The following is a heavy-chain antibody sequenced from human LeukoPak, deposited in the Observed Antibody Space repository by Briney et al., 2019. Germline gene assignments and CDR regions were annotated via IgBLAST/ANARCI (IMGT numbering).Heavy chain of an antibody. V-gene: IGHV4-39*07. CDR2: IYYSGST. Sequence: ASEILSLTCSVSVGSISSSDYYWGWIRQPPGKGLEWIGSIYYSGSTYYNPSLKSRVTISVDTSKNQFSLRLTSVTAADTAVYYCARTALWFGETNWFDPWGQGALVTVSS. CDR3: ARTALWFGETNWFDP. CDR1: VGSISSSDYY. D-gene: IGHD3-10*01. J-gene: IGHJ5*02.